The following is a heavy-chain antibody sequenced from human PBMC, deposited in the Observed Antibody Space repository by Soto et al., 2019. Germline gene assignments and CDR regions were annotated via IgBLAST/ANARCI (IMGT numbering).Heavy chain of an antibody. V-gene: IGHV3-74*01. J-gene: IGHJ6*02. D-gene: IGHD3-3*01. CDR2: INGDGTTT. CDR1: GFTFSNNW. CDR3: AKSLGGEYDFGIGYFYSAFESYYYYGMDV. Sequence: EVQLAESGGGLVQPGGSLRLSCAASGFTFSNNWMYWVRQAPGKGLVWVSRINGDGTTTTYADSVKGRFTISRDNSKTTLYLQMDSLRAEGTAVYFCAKSLGGEYDFGIGYFYSAFESYYYYGMDVWGQGTTFAVCS.